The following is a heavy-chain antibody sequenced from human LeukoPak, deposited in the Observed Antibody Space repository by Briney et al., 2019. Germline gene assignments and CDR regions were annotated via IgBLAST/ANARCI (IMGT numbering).Heavy chain of an antibody. CDR3: ARGLVLAAGTSDY. V-gene: IGHV3-33*08. CDR1: GFTFSSYW. D-gene: IGHD6-13*01. CDR2: IWSDGNKK. Sequence: GGSLRLSCAASGFTFSSYWMSWVRQAPGKGLEWVAIIWSDGNKKYYADSVKGRFTISRDNSKNTLFLQMNNLRVEDTGVYYCARGLVLAAGTSDYWGQGTLVTVSS. J-gene: IGHJ4*02.